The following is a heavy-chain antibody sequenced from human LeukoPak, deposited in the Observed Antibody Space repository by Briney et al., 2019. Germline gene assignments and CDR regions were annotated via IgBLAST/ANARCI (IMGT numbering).Heavy chain of an antibody. Sequence: KPSETLSLTCTVSGGSISSYYWSWIRQPPGKGLEWIGYIYYSGSTNYNPSLKSRVTISVDTSKNQFSLKLSSVPAADTAVYYCARQNYYYDSSGYYYYYYGMDVWGQGTTVTVSS. J-gene: IGHJ6*02. D-gene: IGHD3-22*01. V-gene: IGHV4-59*08. CDR2: IYYSGST. CDR1: GGSISSYY. CDR3: ARQNYYYDSSGYYYYYYGMDV.